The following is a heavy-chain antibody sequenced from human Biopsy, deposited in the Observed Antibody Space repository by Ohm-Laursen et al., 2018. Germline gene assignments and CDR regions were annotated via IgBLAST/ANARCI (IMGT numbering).Heavy chain of an antibody. V-gene: IGHV1-2*02. D-gene: IGHD3-10*01. CDR2: VNPNSGAT. CDR3: ARDRMTDVFGGPTRTDVFDS. J-gene: IGHJ4*02. CDR1: GCTFNDYY. Sequence: ASVKVSCKASGCTFNDYYIHWVRQSPGQGLEWMGWVNPNSGATNSAEKFRGRVTLTRDTSISAVYIELRRLKSDDAAVYFCARDRMTDVFGGPTRTDVFDSWGQGTPVTVSS.